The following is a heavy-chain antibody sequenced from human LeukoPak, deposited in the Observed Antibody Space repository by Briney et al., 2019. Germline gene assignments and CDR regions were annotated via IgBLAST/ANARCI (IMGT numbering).Heavy chain of an antibody. V-gene: IGHV4-39*01. Sequence: SETLSLTCTVSGGSVISSNYYWGWIRQPPGTGLEWIGSIYHSGSSYYNPSLKSRVTISVDKSKNQFSLKLSSVTAAETAVYYCARHEGGFDGSGSYYKRAFDIWGQGTMVTVSS. CDR1: GGSVISSNYY. J-gene: IGHJ3*02. CDR2: IYHSGSS. D-gene: IGHD3-10*01. CDR3: ARHEGGFDGSGSYYKRAFDI.